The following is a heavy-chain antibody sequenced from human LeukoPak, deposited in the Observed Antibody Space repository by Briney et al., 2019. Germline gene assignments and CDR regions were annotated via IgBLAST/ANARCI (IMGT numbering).Heavy chain of an antibody. Sequence: GGSLRLSCAAPGFTFSSSGMSWVRQAPGMGLEWVSAISGSGGSTYYADSVKGRFTISRDNSKNTLYLQINSLRAEDTAIYCCAKEAAGFDYWGQGTLVTVSS. V-gene: IGHV3-23*01. CDR3: AKEAAGFDY. J-gene: IGHJ4*02. D-gene: IGHD6-25*01. CDR2: ISGSGGST. CDR1: GFTFSSSG.